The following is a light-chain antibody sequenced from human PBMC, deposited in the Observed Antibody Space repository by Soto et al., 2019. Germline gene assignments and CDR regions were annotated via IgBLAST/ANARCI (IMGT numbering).Light chain of an antibody. CDR3: MQSLQPFLT. J-gene: IGKJ4*01. CDR2: LSS. V-gene: IGKV2-28*01. Sequence: EIVLTQSPLSLPVTPGDPASISCRSDQSLLDPDGNNSLVWFLQKPGQSPHLLIYLSSNRASGVPDRFSGSGSGTDFTLKISRVEAEDVGVYYCMQSLQPFLTFGGGTKVEIK. CDR1: QSLLDPDGNNS.